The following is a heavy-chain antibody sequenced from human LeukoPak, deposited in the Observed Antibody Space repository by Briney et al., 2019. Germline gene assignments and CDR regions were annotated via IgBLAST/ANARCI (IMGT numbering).Heavy chain of an antibody. Sequence: SVKVCCKASGGTFSSYAISWVRQAPGQGLEWMGGIIPIFGTANYAQKFQGRVTITADESTSTAYMELSSLRSEDTAVYYCARGRHGLYRGPYYYYGMDVWGQGTTVTVSS. J-gene: IGHJ6*02. D-gene: IGHD1-26*01. CDR3: ARGRHGLYRGPYYYYGMDV. CDR2: IIPIFGTA. V-gene: IGHV1-69*13. CDR1: GGTFSSYA.